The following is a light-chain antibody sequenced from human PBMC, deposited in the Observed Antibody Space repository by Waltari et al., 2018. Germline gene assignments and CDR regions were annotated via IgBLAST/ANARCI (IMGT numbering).Light chain of an antibody. CDR1: TSDIGRNT. V-gene: IGLV1-44*01. J-gene: IGLJ2*01. CDR2: IDN. CDR3: SSWHYRLNGWI. Sequence: QSVLIQPPSVSGTPGQRVTLSCSGGTSDIGRNTVNWYQQLPGTAPKLLIYIDNEPPSGVPARFSGAKSGTSASRPISGLQSEEEADYSCSSWHYRLNGWIFGGGTNLIV.